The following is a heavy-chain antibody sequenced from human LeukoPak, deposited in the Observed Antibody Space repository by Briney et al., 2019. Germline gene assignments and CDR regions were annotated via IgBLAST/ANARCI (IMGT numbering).Heavy chain of an antibody. D-gene: IGHD6-19*01. V-gene: IGHV1-46*01. J-gene: IGHJ5*02. CDR3: ARVEELNSSGWDFSA. CDR1: GYTFTSYY. Sequence: ASVKVSCKASGYTFTSYYMHWVRQAPGQGLEWMGIINPSGGSTSYAQKFQGRVTMTRDTSTSTVYMELSSLRSEDTAVYYCARVEELNSSGWDFSAWGQGTLVTVSS. CDR2: INPSGGST.